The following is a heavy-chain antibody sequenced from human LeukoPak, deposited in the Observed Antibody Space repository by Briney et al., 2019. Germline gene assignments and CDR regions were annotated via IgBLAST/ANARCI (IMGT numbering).Heavy chain of an antibody. CDR3: ARSYGSGPARFDP. D-gene: IGHD3-10*01. CDR2: IIPIFGTA. V-gene: IGHV1-69*01. J-gene: IGHJ5*02. Sequence: SVKVSCKASGGTFSSYAISWVRQAPGQGLEWMGGIIPIFGTANYAQKFQGRVTITEDESTSTAYMELSSLRSEDTAVYYCARSYGSGPARFDPWGQGTLVTVSS. CDR1: GGTFSSYA.